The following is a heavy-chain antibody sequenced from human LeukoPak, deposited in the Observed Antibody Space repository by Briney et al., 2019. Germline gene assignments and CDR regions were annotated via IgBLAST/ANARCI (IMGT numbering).Heavy chain of an antibody. CDR2: INAGNGNT. J-gene: IGHJ5*02. CDR3: ARVMGATTGRIWFDP. D-gene: IGHD1-26*01. CDR1: GYTFTSYA. V-gene: IGHV1-3*01. Sequence: GASVKVSCEASGYTFTSYAMHWVRQAPGQRLEWMGWINAGNGNTKYSQKFQGRVTITADKSTSTAYMELSSLRSEDTAVYYCARVMGATTGRIWFDPWGQGTLVTVSS.